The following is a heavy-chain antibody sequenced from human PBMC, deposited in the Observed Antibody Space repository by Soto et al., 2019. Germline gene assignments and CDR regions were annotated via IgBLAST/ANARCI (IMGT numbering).Heavy chain of an antibody. D-gene: IGHD4-4*01. V-gene: IGHV3-43*01. CDR3: AKDINSNHYYYYGMDV. J-gene: IGHJ6*02. Sequence: GGSLRLSCAASGFTFDDYTMHWVRQAPGKGLEWVSLISWDGGSTYYADSVKGRLTISRDNSKNSLYLQMNSLRTEDTALYYCAKDINSNHYYYYGMDVWGQGTTVTVSS. CDR2: ISWDGGST. CDR1: GFTFDDYT.